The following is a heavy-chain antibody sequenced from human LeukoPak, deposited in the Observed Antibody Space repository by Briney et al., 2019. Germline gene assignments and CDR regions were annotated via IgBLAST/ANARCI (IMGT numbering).Heavy chain of an antibody. CDR2: ISGSGGST. Sequence: GGSLRLSCAASGFTFSSYSLNWVRQAPGKGLEWVSAISGSGGSTYYADSVKGRFTISGDNSKNTLYLQMNSLRAEDTAVYYCAKDSSNVYCSGGSCYSHLDYWGQGTLVTVSS. CDR3: AKDSSNVYCSGGSCYSHLDY. J-gene: IGHJ4*02. D-gene: IGHD2-15*01. V-gene: IGHV3-23*01. CDR1: GFTFSSYS.